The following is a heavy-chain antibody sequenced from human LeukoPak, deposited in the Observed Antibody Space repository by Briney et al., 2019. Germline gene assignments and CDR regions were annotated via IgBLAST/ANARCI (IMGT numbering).Heavy chain of an antibody. Sequence: SETLSLTCTVSGGSISSYYWNWIRQPAGKGLELIGRISTSGSTSYNSSLKSRVTMSVDTSKNQFSLKLSSVTAADTAVYYCARDVGGYNYGYSLDYWGQGTLVSVSS. J-gene: IGHJ4*02. CDR1: GGSISSYY. V-gene: IGHV4-4*07. CDR3: ARDVGGYNYGYSLDY. D-gene: IGHD5-18*01. CDR2: ISTSGST.